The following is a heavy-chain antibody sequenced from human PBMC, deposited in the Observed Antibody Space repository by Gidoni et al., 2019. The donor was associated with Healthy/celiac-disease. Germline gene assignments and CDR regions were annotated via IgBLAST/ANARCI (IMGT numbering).Heavy chain of an antibody. D-gene: IGHD1-20*01. CDR1: GYSFTSYW. J-gene: IGHJ5*02. CDR3: ARGNWNDGGYNWFDP. CDR2: IYPGDSDT. V-gene: IGHV5-51*01. Sequence: EVQLVQSGAEVKKPGESLQISCTGSGYSFTSYWIGWVRQMPGKGVEWMGIIYPGDSDTRYSPSFQGQVTISADKSISTAYLQWSSLKASDTAMYYCARGNWNDGGYNWFDPWGQGTLVTVSS.